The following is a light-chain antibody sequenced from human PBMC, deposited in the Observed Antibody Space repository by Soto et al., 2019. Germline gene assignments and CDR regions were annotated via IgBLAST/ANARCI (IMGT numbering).Light chain of an antibody. Sequence: QSALTQPASVSGSPGQSITISCTGTSNDVGGYKYVSWHQQHPGKAPKLMIYEVSNRPSGVSTRFSASRSGNTASLTISGLQAEDEADYYCSVYTSLKEVFGGGTKLTVL. CDR3: SVYTSLKEV. CDR2: EVS. J-gene: IGLJ2*01. V-gene: IGLV2-14*01. CDR1: SNDVGGYKY.